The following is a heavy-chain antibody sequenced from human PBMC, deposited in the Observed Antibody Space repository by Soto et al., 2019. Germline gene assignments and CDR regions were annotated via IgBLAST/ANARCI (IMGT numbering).Heavy chain of an antibody. V-gene: IGHV3-30*03. Sequence: GGSLRLSCAASGFTFSSYGMHWVRQAPGKGLEWVAVISYDGSNKYYADSVKGRFTISRDNSKNTLYLQMNSLRAEDTAVYYCARGPRGAAPEVLGQGTTVTVSS. CDR2: ISYDGSNK. CDR1: GFTFSSYG. J-gene: IGHJ6*02. CDR3: ARGPRGAAPEV. D-gene: IGHD6-13*01.